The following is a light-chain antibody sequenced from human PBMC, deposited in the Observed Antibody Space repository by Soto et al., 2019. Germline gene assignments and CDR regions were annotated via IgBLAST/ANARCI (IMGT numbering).Light chain of an antibody. CDR2: GAS. CDR1: QSVTSSY. Sequence: EIVLTQSPGTLSLSPGERATLSCRASQSVTSSYLAWYQQKPGQAPRLLIYGASSRATGIPDRFSGSGSGTHCTLTINRLKPEDFAMYFCQQYGSSPRTFGQGTKLEIK. V-gene: IGKV3-20*01. J-gene: IGKJ2*01. CDR3: QQYGSSPRT.